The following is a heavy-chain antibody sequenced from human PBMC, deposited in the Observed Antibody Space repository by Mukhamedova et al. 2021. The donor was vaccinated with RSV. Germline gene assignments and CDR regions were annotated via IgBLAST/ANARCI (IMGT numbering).Heavy chain of an antibody. V-gene: IGHV1-2*02. J-gene: IGHJ4*02. Sequence: GQGPEWMGWINSNSGGTKYAQKFQGRVTMTRDTSISTAYLELTSLTSDDTAGYYCAGVPHGYNIPYFDYWGQGTLVTVSS. CDR3: AGVPHGYNIPYFDY. D-gene: IGHD5-24*01. CDR2: INSNSGGT.